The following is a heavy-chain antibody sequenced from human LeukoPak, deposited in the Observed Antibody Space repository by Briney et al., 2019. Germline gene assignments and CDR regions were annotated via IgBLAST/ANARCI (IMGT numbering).Heavy chain of an antibody. CDR2: ISGSGGST. J-gene: IGHJ4*02. CDR3: ARDRSTVTTWVDY. Sequence: GGSLRLSCAASGFTFSSYWMSWVRQAPGKGLEWVSAISGSGGSTYYADSVKGRFTISRDNAKNSLYLQMNSLRAEDTAVYYCARDRSTVTTWVDYWGQGTLVTVSS. V-gene: IGHV3-21*01. CDR1: GFTFSSYW. D-gene: IGHD4-17*01.